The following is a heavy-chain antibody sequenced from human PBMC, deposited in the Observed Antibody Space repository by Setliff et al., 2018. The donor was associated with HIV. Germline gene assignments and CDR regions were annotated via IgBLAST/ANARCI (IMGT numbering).Heavy chain of an antibody. V-gene: IGHV1-2*04. CDR2: INPKSDGT. CDR1: GYSFTDYY. CDR3: ARGMDYYDTSGYYQYYFDY. J-gene: IGHJ4*02. Sequence: ASVKVSCKASGYSFTDYYIHWVRQAPGQGLEWMGWINPKSDGTNYAQKFQGWITMTRDTSISTAYMELSRLRPDDTAVYYCARGMDYYDTSGYYQYYFDYWGQGTLVTVSS. D-gene: IGHD3-22*01.